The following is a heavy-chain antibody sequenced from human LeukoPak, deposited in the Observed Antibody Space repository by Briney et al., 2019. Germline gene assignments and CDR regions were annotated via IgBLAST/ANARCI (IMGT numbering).Heavy chain of an antibody. J-gene: IGHJ4*02. CDR3: ATDPRTQNVVVVAAG. V-gene: IGHV1-24*01. D-gene: IGHD2-15*01. Sequence: GASVKVSCKVSGYTLTELSMHWVRQAPGKGLEWMGGFDPEDGETIYAQKFQGRVTMTEDTSTDTAYMELSSLRSEGTAVYYCATDPRTQNVVVVAAGWGQGTLVTVSS. CDR1: GYTLTELS. CDR2: FDPEDGET.